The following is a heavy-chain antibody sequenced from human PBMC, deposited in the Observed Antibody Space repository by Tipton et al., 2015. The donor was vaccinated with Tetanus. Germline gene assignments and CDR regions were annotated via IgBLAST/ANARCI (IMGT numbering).Heavy chain of an antibody. D-gene: IGHD3-22*01. Sequence: QVQLVQSGAEVKKPGASVKVSCTASGYTFTGYYMYWVRQAPGQGLEWMGWIDPNSGGTIYAQKFQGRITMTRDTSISTAYMELNSLRSADTAVYYCARDRGDYIYYGMDVWGPGTTVTVS. J-gene: IGHJ6*02. CDR2: IDPNSGGT. V-gene: IGHV1-2*02. CDR3: ARDRGDYIYYGMDV. CDR1: GYTFTGYY.